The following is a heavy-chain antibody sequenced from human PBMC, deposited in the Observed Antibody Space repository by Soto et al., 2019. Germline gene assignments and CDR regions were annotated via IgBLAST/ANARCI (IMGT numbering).Heavy chain of an antibody. CDR1: GGSISSGGYY. Sequence: SETLSLTCTVSGGSISSGGYYWSWIRQHPGKGLEWIGYIYYSGSTYYNPSLKSQVTISVDTSKNQFSLKLSSVTAADTAVYYCAGGVLSNAFDIWGQGTMVTVSS. CDR2: IYYSGST. V-gene: IGHV4-31*01. J-gene: IGHJ3*02. D-gene: IGHD2-8*01. CDR3: AGGVLSNAFDI.